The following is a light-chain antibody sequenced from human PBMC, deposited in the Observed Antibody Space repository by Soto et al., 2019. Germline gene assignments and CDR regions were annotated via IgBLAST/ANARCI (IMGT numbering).Light chain of an antibody. J-gene: IGKJ1*01. CDR2: DAS. V-gene: IGKV1-9*01. CDR3: QQYNGYSRT. Sequence: DIQLTQSPSFLSASVGDRVTITCRASQGISSYLAWYQQKPGKAPKLLIYDASSLESGVPSRFSGSGSGTEFTLTISSLQPDDFATYYCQQYNGYSRTFGQGTKVDIK. CDR1: QGISSY.